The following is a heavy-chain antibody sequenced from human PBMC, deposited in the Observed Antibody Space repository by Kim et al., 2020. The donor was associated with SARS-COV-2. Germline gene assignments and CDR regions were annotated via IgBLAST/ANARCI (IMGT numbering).Heavy chain of an antibody. CDR2: ISSGGSYI. V-gene: IGHV3-21*01. CDR3: ARVGGGSYYYIDY. Sequence: GGSLRLSCAASGFSFSSYNMNWVRQAPGKGLEWLSSISSGGSYIYYADSLKGRFTISRDNAKNSLYLQVNSLRAEDTAVYYCARVGGGSYYYIDYWGQGTLVTVSS. CDR1: GFSFSSYN. J-gene: IGHJ4*02. D-gene: IGHD3-10*01.